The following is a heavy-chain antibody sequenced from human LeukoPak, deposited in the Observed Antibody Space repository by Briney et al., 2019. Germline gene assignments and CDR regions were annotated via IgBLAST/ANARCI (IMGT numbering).Heavy chain of an antibody. V-gene: IGHV4-61*01. Sequence: PSETLSLTCTVSGGSISSSSYYWSWIRQPPGKGLEWIGYFYYSGSTNYNPSLKSRVTISVDTSKNQFSLKLSSVTAADTAVYYCARVYWYSSSWYYFDYWGQGTLVTVSS. CDR3: ARVYWYSSSWYYFDY. CDR2: FYYSGST. J-gene: IGHJ4*02. CDR1: GGSISSSSYY. D-gene: IGHD6-13*01.